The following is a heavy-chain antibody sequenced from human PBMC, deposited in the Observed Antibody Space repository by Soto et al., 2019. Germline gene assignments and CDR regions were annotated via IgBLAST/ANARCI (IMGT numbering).Heavy chain of an antibody. CDR3: ASTTTGSGGNEGFDY. J-gene: IGHJ4*02. Sequence: TSETLSLTCAVSGGSISSGGYSWSWIRQPPGKGLEWIGYIYHSGSTYYNPSLKSRVTISVDRSKNQFSLKLSSVTAADTAVYYCASTTTGSGGNEGFDYWGQGTLVTVSS. V-gene: IGHV4-30-2*01. CDR2: IYHSGST. D-gene: IGHD2-15*01. CDR1: GGSISSGGYS.